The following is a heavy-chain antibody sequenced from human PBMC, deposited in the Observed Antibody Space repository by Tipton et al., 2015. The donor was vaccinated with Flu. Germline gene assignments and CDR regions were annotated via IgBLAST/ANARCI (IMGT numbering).Heavy chain of an antibody. V-gene: IGHV4-59*01. D-gene: IGHD3-3*01. CDR1: GGSISSYY. Sequence: TLSLTCTVSGGSISSYYWSWIRQPPGKGLEWIGNIYYRGSTNYNPPLKSRVTISVDTSKNQFSLKLSSVTAADPAVYYCARVPFVHYGFCSGSPPVGYGLDVWGQGTTVPVSS. J-gene: IGHJ6*02. CDR3: ARVPFVHYGFCSGSPPVGYGLDV. CDR2: IYYRGST.